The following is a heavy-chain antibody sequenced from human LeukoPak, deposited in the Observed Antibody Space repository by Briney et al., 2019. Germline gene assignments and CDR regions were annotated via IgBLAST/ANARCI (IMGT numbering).Heavy chain of an antibody. CDR1: GFTFSSYA. CDR3: AKLPPVETAPRTPPNFDY. D-gene: IGHD4-23*01. V-gene: IGHV3-23*01. J-gene: IGHJ4*02. Sequence: GGSLRLSCAASGFTFSSYAMSWVRQAPGKGLEWVSAISGSGGSTYYADSVKGRFTISRDNSKNTLYLQMNSLRAEDTAVYYCAKLPPVETAPRTPPNFDYWGKGTLSPSPQ. CDR2: ISGSGGST.